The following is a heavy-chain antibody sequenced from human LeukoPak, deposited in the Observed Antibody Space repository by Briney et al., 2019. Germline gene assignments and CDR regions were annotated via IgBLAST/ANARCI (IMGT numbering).Heavy chain of an antibody. CDR2: INPNSGGT. Sequence: ASVKVSCKASGYTFTGYYMHWVRQAPGQGLEWMGSINPNSGGTNYAQKFQGRVTMTRDTSISTAYMELSRLRSDDTAVYYCAREYDSSGYSYYGMDVWVQGTTVTVSS. CDR3: AREYDSSGYSYYGMDV. J-gene: IGHJ6*02. CDR1: GYTFTGYY. D-gene: IGHD3-22*01. V-gene: IGHV1-2*02.